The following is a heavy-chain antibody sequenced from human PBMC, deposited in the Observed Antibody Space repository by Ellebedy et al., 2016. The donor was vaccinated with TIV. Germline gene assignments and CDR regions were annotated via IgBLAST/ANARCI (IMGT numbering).Heavy chain of an antibody. V-gene: IGHV4-59*12. CDR1: GGSISNFY. CDR3: AICGDCSGGLDY. Sequence: SETLSLTXTVSGGSISNFYWSWIRQPPGKGLEWIGYITYFGSTTYNPSLKSRVIISLDTSNNRFSLNLSSVTAADTAVYYCAICGDCSGGLDYWGQGTRVTVSS. D-gene: IGHD2-15*01. CDR2: ITYFGST. J-gene: IGHJ4*02.